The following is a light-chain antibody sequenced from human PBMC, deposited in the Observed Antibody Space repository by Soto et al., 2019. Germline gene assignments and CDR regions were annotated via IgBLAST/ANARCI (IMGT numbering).Light chain of an antibody. V-gene: IGKV1-5*03. J-gene: IGKJ1*01. CDR2: TAS. CDR3: QHWNSKPET. Sequence: DIQMTQSPSSLSGSVGDRVIITCRASQSIGRYLTWYQQKPGKAPKLLIYTASTLNSGVPSRFSGSGSGTDFTLTISSLQPEDFATYYCQHWNSKPETFGQGTKVDIK. CDR1: QSIGRY.